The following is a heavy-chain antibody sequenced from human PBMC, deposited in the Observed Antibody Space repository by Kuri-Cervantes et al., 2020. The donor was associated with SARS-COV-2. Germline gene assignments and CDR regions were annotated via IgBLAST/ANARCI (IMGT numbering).Heavy chain of an antibody. J-gene: IGHJ4*02. V-gene: IGHV3-30*18. Sequence: GGSLRLSCTVSGFTFSSYGMHWVRQAPGKGLEWVAVISYDGSNKYYADSVKGRFTISRDNSKNTLYLQMNSLRAEDTAVYYCAKDSRLKWELEEYYFDYWGQGTLVTVSS. CDR2: ISYDGSNK. CDR1: GFTFSSYG. D-gene: IGHD1-26*01. CDR3: AKDSRLKWELEEYYFDY.